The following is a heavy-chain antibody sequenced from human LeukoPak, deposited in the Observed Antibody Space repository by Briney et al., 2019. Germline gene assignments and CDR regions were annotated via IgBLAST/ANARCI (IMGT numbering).Heavy chain of an antibody. Sequence: GSLTLSCAASGFTFSSYWMSWVRQAPGKGLEWIGEINHSGSTNYNPSLKSGVTISVDTSKNQFSLKLSSVTAADTAVYYCARGQDYDSSGYYYRLGYFDYWGQGTLVTVSS. V-gene: IGHV4-34*01. J-gene: IGHJ4*02. CDR1: GFTFSSYW. CDR3: ARGQDYDSSGYYYRLGYFDY. D-gene: IGHD3-22*01. CDR2: INHSGST.